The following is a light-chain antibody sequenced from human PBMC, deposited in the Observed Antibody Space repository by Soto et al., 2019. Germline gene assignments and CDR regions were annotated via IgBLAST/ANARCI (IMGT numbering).Light chain of an antibody. CDR3: QHYSSVWA. Sequence: DIQMTQSPSTLSASVGDRVTITCRASQSISRWLAWYQQKPGKAPKALIYDASTWRSGVPSRFSGGGSGTEFTLTISSLQPDDFATYYCQHYSSVWAFGQGTKVDIK. CDR2: DAS. V-gene: IGKV1-5*01. J-gene: IGKJ1*01. CDR1: QSISRW.